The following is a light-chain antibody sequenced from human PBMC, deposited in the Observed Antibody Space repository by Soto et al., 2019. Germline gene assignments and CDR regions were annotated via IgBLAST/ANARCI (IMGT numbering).Light chain of an antibody. CDR2: GAS. J-gene: IGKJ1*01. CDR3: QQYGSSPTT. CDR1: QSVSSSY. Sequence: EIVLTQSPGTLSLSPGERATLSCRASQSVSSSYLAWYQQKPGQAPRLLIYGASSRATGIPDRFSGSGSGKDFTLTISGLEPEDFAVYYCQQYGSSPTTFGQGNKVEI. V-gene: IGKV3-20*01.